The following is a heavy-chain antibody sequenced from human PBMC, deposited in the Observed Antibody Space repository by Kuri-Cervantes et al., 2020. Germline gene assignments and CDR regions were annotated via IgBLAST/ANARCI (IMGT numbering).Heavy chain of an antibody. CDR3: ARRRSPYGTGSDY. Sequence: GGSLRLSCAASGFSVSSNYMSWVRQAPGKGLEWVSVIYSGGSTYYADSVKGRFTISRGNSKNTLYLQMNSLRAEDTAVYYCARRRSPYGTGSDYWGQGTLVTVSS. CDR1: GFSVSSNY. D-gene: IGHD1-14*01. V-gene: IGHV3-66*01. J-gene: IGHJ4*02. CDR2: IYSGGST.